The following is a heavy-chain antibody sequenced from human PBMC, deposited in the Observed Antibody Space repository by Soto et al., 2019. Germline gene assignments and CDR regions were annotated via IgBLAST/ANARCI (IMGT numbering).Heavy chain of an antibody. CDR1: GGTFSTYD. D-gene: IGHD6-13*01. CDR2: IIPLLAIE. V-gene: IGHV1-69*10. J-gene: IGHJ5*02. CDR3: AHEAGHERGFDP. Sequence: SVKVSCKASGGTFSTYDISWVRQAPGQGLEWMGGIIPLLAIEHCSEKVQGRVTITADKSTSTFYMELSSLRFEDTAVYYCAHEAGHERGFDPWGQGTLVTVSS.